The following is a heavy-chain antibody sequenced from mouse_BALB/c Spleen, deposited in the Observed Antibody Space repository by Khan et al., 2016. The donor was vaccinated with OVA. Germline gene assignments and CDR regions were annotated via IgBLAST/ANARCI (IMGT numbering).Heavy chain of an antibody. D-gene: IGHD1-1*01. CDR2: IWTGGGT. J-gene: IGHJ1*01. Sequence: QMQLEESGPGLVAPSQNLSITCTVSGFSLTSYDISWIRQPPGKGLEWLGVIWTGGGTNYNSAFMSRLSISKDNSKSQVFLKMNSLQRDDTAIYYCVMRGNYYGRFYWYFDVWGAGTTVTVSS. V-gene: IGHV2-9-2*01. CDR1: GFSLTSYD. CDR3: VMRGNYYGRFYWYFDV.